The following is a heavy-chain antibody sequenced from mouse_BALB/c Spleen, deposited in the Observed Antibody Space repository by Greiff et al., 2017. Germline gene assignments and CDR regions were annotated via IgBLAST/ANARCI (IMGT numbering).Heavy chain of an antibody. CDR1: GFTFSSYY. CDR3: ARYYYGSSYGWFAY. Sequence: DVQLVESGGGLVKLGGSLKLSCAASGFTFSSYYMSWVRQTPEKRLELVAAINSNGGSTYYPDTVKGRFTISRDNAKNTLYLQMSSLKSEDTALYYCARYYYGSSYGWFAYWGQGTLVTVSA. J-gene: IGHJ3*01. D-gene: IGHD1-1*01. V-gene: IGHV5-6-2*01. CDR2: INSNGGST.